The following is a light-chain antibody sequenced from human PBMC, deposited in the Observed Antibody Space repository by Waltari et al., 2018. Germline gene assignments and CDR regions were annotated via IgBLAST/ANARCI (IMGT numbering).Light chain of an antibody. CDR1: QGISSY. Sequence: AIRMTQSPSSFSASTGDRVTITCRASQGISSYLAWYQQKPGKAPKLLIYAASSLQIGVPSRFSGSGSGTDFTLTISSLQPEDFATYYCLQDYSYPRTFGQGTKVEIK. CDR3: LQDYSYPRT. CDR2: AAS. V-gene: IGKV1-8*01. J-gene: IGKJ1*01.